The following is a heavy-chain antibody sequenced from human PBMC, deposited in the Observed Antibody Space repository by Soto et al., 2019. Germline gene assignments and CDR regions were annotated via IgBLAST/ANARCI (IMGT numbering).Heavy chain of an antibody. D-gene: IGHD1-1*01. V-gene: IGHV1-18*01. Sequence: QVHLVQSGAEVKKPGASVKVSCKASGYTFTSYGITWVRQAPGQGLEWMGWISAHNGNTDDAQKLPGRVIVTRDTSTSTAYMELRSLSSDATAVDYCARGRYGDYWGQGALVTVSS. CDR2: ISAHNGNT. CDR3: ARGRYGDY. CDR1: GYTFTSYG. J-gene: IGHJ4*02.